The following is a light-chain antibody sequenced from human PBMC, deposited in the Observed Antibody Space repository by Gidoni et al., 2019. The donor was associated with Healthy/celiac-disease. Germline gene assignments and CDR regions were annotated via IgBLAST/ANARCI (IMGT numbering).Light chain of an antibody. CDR2: SAS. V-gene: IGKV1-39*01. CDR1: QSISSY. Sequence: DIQMTQSPSSLSAAVADRVTITCRASQSISSYFNWYQQKPGKAPKLLVYSASSLHSGVPSRFSGSGSGTDFTLTIIRLQPDDFATYYCQQSYSTPPTFGQGTKLEIK. J-gene: IGKJ2*01. CDR3: QQSYSTPPT.